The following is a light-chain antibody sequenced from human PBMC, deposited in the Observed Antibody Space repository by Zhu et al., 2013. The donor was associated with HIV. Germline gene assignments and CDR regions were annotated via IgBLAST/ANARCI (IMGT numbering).Light chain of an antibody. CDR3: QSYDSSLSAWV. J-gene: IGLJ3*02. V-gene: IGLV2-14*03. Sequence: QSALTQPASVSGSPGQSITISCTGTTSDVGGYNYVSWYQQHPGKAPKLIIYDVINRPSGVSNRFSGSKSGNTASLTISGLQAEDEAEYYCQSYDSSLSAWVFGGGTTLTVL. CDR2: DVI. CDR1: TSDVGGYNY.